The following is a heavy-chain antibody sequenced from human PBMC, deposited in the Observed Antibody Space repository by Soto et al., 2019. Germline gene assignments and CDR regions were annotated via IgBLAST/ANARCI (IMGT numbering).Heavy chain of an antibody. CDR1: GFTFSSYS. CDR3: ARDGDSSSWYTMDDFDI. CDR2: ISSSSSYI. J-gene: IGHJ3*02. V-gene: IGHV3-21*01. Sequence: PGGSLRLSCAASGFTFSSYSMNWVRQAPGKGLEWVSSISSSSSYIYYADSVKGRFTVSRDNAKNSLYLQMNSLRAEDTAVYYCARDGDSSSWYTMDDFDIWGQVTLLTFSS. D-gene: IGHD6-13*01.